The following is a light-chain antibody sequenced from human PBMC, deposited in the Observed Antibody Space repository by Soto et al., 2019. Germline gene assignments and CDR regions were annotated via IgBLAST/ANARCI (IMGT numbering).Light chain of an antibody. CDR2: DAS. V-gene: IGKV1-5*01. CDR3: QRYNSYWT. J-gene: IGKJ1*01. Sequence: DIQMTQYPSTLSASVGERVTISCRASQSVNNWLAWYQRKPGKAPKLLIHDASTLESGIPSRFSGSGSGTEFTLTISRLQPDDFATYYWQRYNSYWTFGQGTKVEIK. CDR1: QSVNNW.